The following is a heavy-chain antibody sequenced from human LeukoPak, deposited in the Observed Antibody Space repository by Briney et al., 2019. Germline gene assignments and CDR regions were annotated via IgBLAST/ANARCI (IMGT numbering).Heavy chain of an antibody. CDR2: ISWNSGSI. V-gene: IGHV3-9*01. J-gene: IGHJ5*02. D-gene: IGHD3-3*01. CDR3: AKGNYDQNWFDP. CDR1: GFTFDDYA. Sequence: GRSLRLSCAASGFTFDDYAMHWVRQAPGKGLEWVSGISWNSGSIGYADSVKGRFTISRDNAKNSLYLQMNSLRAEDTALYYRAKGNYDQNWFDPWGQGTLVTVSS.